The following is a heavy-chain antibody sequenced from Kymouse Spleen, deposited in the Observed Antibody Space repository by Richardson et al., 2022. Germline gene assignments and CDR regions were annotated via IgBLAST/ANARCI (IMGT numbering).Heavy chain of an antibody. V-gene: IGHV3-66*03. Sequence: EVQLVESGGGLIQPGGSLRLSCAASGFTVSSNYMSWVRQAPGKGLEWVSVIYSCGSTYYADSVKGRFTISRDNSKNTLYLQMNSLRAEDTAVYYCARDRVTMVRGVMENWFDPWGQGTLVTVSS. J-gene: IGHJ5*02. D-gene: IGHD3-10*01. CDR1: GFTVSSNY. CDR2: IYSCGST. CDR3: ARDRVTMVRGVMENWFDP.